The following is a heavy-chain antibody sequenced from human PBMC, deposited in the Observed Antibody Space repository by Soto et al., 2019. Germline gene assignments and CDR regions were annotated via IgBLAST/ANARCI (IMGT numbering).Heavy chain of an antibody. J-gene: IGHJ5*02. CDR3: ATRSPGDYVWFDP. Sequence: PSETLSLTCTVSGGSVSSGSYYWSWIRQPPGKGLEWIGYIYYSGSTNYNPSLKSRVTISVDTSKNQFSLKLSSVTAADTAVYYCATRSPGDYVWFDPWGQGTLVTVSS. D-gene: IGHD4-17*01. CDR1: GGSVSSGSYY. V-gene: IGHV4-61*01. CDR2: IYYSGST.